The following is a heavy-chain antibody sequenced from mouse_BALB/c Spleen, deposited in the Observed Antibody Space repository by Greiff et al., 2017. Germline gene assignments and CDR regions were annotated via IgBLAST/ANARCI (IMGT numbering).Heavy chain of an antibody. D-gene: IGHD2-1*01. J-gene: IGHJ4*01. Sequence: VQLQQPGAELVKPGASVKLSCKASGYTFTSYWMHWVKQRPGQGLEWIGEINPSNGRTNYNEKFKSKATLTVDKSSSTAYMQLSSLTSEDSAVYYCARRIYYGNLYAMDYWGQGTSVTVSS. CDR3: ARRIYYGNLYAMDY. CDR2: INPSNGRT. CDR1: GYTFTSYW. V-gene: IGHV1S81*02.